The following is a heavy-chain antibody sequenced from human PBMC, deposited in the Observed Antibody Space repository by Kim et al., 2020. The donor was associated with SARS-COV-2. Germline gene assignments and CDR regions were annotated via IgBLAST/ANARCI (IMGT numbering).Heavy chain of an antibody. J-gene: IGHJ4*02. CDR2: ISYDVSNK. D-gene: IGHD3-10*01. Sequence: GGSLRLSCAASGFTFSSYAMHWVRQAPGKGLEWVAVISYDVSNKYYADSVKGRFTISRDNSKNTLYLQMNILRAEDTAVYYCARVRITMVRGVIGYWGQGTLVTVSS. CDR3: ARVRITMVRGVIGY. CDR1: GFTFSSYA. V-gene: IGHV3-30*04.